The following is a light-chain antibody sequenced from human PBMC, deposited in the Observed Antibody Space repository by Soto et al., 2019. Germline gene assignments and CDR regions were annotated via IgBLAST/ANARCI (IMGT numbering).Light chain of an antibody. Sequence: QSVLTQPASVSGSPGQSITISCTGTSSGVGGYNYVSWYQQHPGKAPKLMIYDVSNRPSGVSNRFSGSKSGNTASLTISGLQAEDEADYYCSSYTSSRTRVFGTGTKLTVL. CDR1: SSGVGGYNY. CDR2: DVS. V-gene: IGLV2-14*01. J-gene: IGLJ1*01. CDR3: SSYTSSRTRV.